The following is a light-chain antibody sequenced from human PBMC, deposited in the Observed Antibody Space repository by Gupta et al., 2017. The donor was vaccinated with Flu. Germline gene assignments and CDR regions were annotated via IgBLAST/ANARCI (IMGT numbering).Light chain of an antibody. CDR2: EVT. V-gene: IGLV2-14*01. CDR1: SSDVGGYSY. CDR3: ASYTTTSTWL. Sequence: QSTLTQPASVSGSPGQSITISCTGTSSDVGGYSYVSWYQQHPGKAPKLMIYEVTDRPSGISNRFSGSKSGNTASLTISGLQAEDEADYFCASYTTTSTWLFGGGPKLTVL. J-gene: IGLJ3*02.